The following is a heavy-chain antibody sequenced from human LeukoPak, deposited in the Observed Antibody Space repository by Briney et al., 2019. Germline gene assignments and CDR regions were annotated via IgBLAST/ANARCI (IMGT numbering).Heavy chain of an antibody. V-gene: IGHV1-18*01. Sequence: ASVKVSCKASGYTFINHGLSWVRQAPGQGLEWMGWISTYNGNTNYAQKFQGRVTMTTDTPTSTAYMELRSLISDDTGVYYCPRNKHDSGGYHFDYWGQGTLVTVSS. D-gene: IGHD3-22*01. CDR1: GYTFINHG. CDR2: ISTYNGNT. CDR3: PRNKHDSGGYHFDY. J-gene: IGHJ4*02.